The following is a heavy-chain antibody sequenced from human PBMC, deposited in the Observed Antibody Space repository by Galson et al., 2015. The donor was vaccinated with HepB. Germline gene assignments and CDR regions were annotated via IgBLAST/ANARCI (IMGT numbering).Heavy chain of an antibody. Sequence: SLRLSCAASGFTFRSHGMHWVRQAPGKGLEWVAVIWYDGSNKFYGDSVKGRFTISRDNSKNTMYLQMNSLRAEDTAVYYCARDSGGIYLASRGTWFDPWGQGALVTASS. D-gene: IGHD1-26*01. CDR2: IWYDGSNK. CDR1: GFTFRSHG. J-gene: IGHJ5*02. V-gene: IGHV3-33*01. CDR3: ARDSGGIYLASRGTWFDP.